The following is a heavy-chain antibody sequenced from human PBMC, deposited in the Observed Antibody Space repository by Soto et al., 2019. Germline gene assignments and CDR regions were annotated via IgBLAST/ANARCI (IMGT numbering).Heavy chain of an antibody. CDR3: ARVGGFGATTIDY. CDR1: GGSISSYY. D-gene: IGHD3-10*01. CDR2: IYYSGIT. V-gene: IGHV4-59*08. Sequence: SETLSLTCTVSGGSISSYYWSWIRQPPGKGLEWMGYIYYSGITNYNPSLKSRVTISVDTSKNQFSLKLSSVTAADTAVYYCARVGGFGATTIDYWGQGTLVTVSS. J-gene: IGHJ4*02.